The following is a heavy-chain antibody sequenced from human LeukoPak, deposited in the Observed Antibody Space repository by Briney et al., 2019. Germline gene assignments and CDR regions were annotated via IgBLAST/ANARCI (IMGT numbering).Heavy chain of an antibody. V-gene: IGHV1-8*01. CDR1: GYTFTSYD. D-gene: IGHD3-9*01. CDR2: MNPNSGNT. CDR3: ASLDILTGNFDY. Sequence: ASVKVSCKASGYTFTSYDINWVRQATGQGLEWMGWMNPNSGNTGYAQKFQGRVTMTRNTSISTAYMELSSLRSEDTAVYCCASLDILTGNFDYWGQGTLVTVSS. J-gene: IGHJ4*02.